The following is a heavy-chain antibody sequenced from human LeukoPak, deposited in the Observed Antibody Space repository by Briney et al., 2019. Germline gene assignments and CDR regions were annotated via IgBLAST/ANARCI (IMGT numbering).Heavy chain of an antibody. V-gene: IGHV1-18*01. Sequence: GASVKVSCKASGYTFTSYGISWVRQAPGQGLEWMGWISAYNGNTNYAQKLQGRVTMTTDTSTSTAYMELRSLRSDDTAVYYCTRVYYDFWSGCEYDAFDIWGQGTMVTVSS. J-gene: IGHJ3*02. CDR3: TRVYYDFWSGCEYDAFDI. CDR2: ISAYNGNT. CDR1: GYTFTSYG. D-gene: IGHD3-3*01.